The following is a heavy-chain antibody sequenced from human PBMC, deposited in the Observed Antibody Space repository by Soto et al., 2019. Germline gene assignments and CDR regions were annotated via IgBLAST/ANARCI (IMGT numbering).Heavy chain of an antibody. J-gene: IGHJ4*02. CDR1: GYTFTSYY. CDR3: ASYGRADCSGGSCYSGSFDY. D-gene: IGHD2-15*01. V-gene: IGHV1-46*01. Sequence: ASGKVSCKASGYTFTSYYMHWVRQAPGQGLEWMGIINPSGGSTSYAQKFQGRVTMTRDTSTSTVYMELSSLRSEDTAVYYCASYGRADCSGGSCYSGSFDYWGQGTLVTVSS. CDR2: INPSGGST.